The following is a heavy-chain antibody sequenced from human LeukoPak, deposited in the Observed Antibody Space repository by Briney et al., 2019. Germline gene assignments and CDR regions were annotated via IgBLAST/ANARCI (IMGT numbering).Heavy chain of an antibody. CDR1: GDSIATGGRY. CDR3: ARECGDGYNQLDY. Sequence: SETLSLTCTVFGDSIATGGRYWSWIRQPPGKGLEWIGYIHHTGSSYINPSLKSRVTLSVDTSKNQFSLKLSSVTAADTAVYYCARECGDGYNQLDYWGQGTLVTVSS. D-gene: IGHD2-2*01. J-gene: IGHJ4*02. CDR2: IHHTGSS. V-gene: IGHV4-61*08.